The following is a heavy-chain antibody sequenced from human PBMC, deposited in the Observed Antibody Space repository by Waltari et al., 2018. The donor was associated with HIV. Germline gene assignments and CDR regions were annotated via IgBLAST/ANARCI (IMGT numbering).Heavy chain of an antibody. Sequence: QVQLVESGGDVVQPGRALRLSCAASGFTFRSYVMHLVRKAPGKGLGWVAATSHDGRNKYYADSVKGRFTIARDNSKNTLFLQMNSLRTEDTALFYCARESGSSSWYARDYFYGMDVWGQGTTVTVSS. D-gene: IGHD6-13*01. V-gene: IGHV3-30*01. J-gene: IGHJ6*02. CDR1: GFTFRSYV. CDR3: ARESGSSSWYARDYFYGMDV. CDR2: TSHDGRNK.